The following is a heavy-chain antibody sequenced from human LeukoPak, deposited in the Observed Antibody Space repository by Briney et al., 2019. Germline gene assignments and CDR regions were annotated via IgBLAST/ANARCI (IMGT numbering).Heavy chain of an antibody. CDR3: ARGLYDFWSGYYQSH. J-gene: IGHJ4*02. Sequence: SSETLSLTCAVYGGSFSGYYWSWIRQPPGKGLEWIGEINHSGSTNYNPSLKSRVTISVDTSKNQFSLKLSSVTAADTAVYYCARGLYDFWSGYYQSHWGQGTLVTVSS. CDR1: GGSFSGYY. CDR2: INHSGST. D-gene: IGHD3-3*01. V-gene: IGHV4-34*01.